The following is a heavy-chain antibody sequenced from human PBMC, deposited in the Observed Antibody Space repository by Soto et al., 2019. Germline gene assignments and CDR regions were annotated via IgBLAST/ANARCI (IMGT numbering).Heavy chain of an antibody. V-gene: IGHV4-34*01. Sequence: QVQLQQWGAGLLKPSETLSLTCAVYGGSFSGYYWSWIRQPPGKGLEWIGEINHSGSTNYNPSLKSRVTISVDTANNQFSLKLSSVTAADTAVYYCARGRDRSGSYYNVNWFDPWGQGTLVTVSS. CDR2: INHSGST. CDR1: GGSFSGYY. CDR3: ARGRDRSGSYYNVNWFDP. D-gene: IGHD3-10*01. J-gene: IGHJ5*02.